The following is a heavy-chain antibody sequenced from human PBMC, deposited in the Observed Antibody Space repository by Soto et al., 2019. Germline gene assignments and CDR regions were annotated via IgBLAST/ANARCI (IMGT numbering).Heavy chain of an antibody. V-gene: IGHV4-39*01. CDR2: IYYSGST. CDR1: GGSISSSSYF. J-gene: IGHJ4*02. CDR3: ARARIAVAVTGHIDY. Sequence: QLQLQESGPGLVKPSETLSLTCSVSGGSISSSSYFWGWIRQPPGKGLEWIGTIYYSGSTYYNPSLKSRVTISVDTSKNQFALKLSSVTAADTAVYYCARARIAVAVTGHIDYCGQGTLVTVSS. D-gene: IGHD6-19*01.